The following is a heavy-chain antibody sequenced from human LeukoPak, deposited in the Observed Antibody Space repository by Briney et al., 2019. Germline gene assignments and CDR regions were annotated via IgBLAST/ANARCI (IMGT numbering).Heavy chain of an antibody. CDR3: ARARKDYGGYAFDY. J-gene: IGHJ4*02. D-gene: IGHD4-17*01. V-gene: IGHV4-59*01. Sequence: SETLSLTCTVSGGSISSYYWSWIRQPPGKGLEWIGYIYYSGSTNYNPSLKSRVTISVDTSKNQFSLKLSSVTAADTAVYYCARARKDYGGYAFDYWGQGTLVTVSS. CDR2: IYYSGST. CDR1: GGSISSYY.